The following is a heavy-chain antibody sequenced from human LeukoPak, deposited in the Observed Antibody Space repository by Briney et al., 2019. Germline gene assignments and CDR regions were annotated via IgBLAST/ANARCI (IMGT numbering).Heavy chain of an antibody. V-gene: IGHV3-21*01. J-gene: IGHJ6*03. D-gene: IGHD2-2*01. CDR3: ARYCSSTSCHHSYYYYMDV. CDR2: ISSSSSYI. CDR1: GFTFSSYS. Sequence: GGSLRLSCAASGFTFSSYSMNWVRQAPGKGLEWVSSISSSSSYIYYADSVKGRFIISRDNAKNSLYLQMNSLRAEDTAAYYCARYCSSTSCHHSYYYYMDVWGKGTTVTVSS.